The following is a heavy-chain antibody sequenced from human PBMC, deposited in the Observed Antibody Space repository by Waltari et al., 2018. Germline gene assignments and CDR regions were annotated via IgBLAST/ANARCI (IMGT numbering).Heavy chain of an antibody. Sequence: EVHLVESGGGLVKPGESLSLSCAASGFTFSNTWLNWVRQVPVKGLEWVGRIKSQTDGGTSDYTAAVKGRFTISRDDSKNTLNLQMDSLKTEDTAVYYCAKEVEREWELLGVYYYYGMDVWGQGTTVTVSS. J-gene: IGHJ6*02. D-gene: IGHD1-26*01. CDR3: AKEVEREWELLGVYYYYGMDV. CDR2: IKSQTDGGTS. CDR1: GFTFSNTW. V-gene: IGHV3-15*07.